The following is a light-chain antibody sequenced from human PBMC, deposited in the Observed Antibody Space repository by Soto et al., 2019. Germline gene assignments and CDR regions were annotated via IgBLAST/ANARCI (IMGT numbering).Light chain of an antibody. CDR2: KAS. J-gene: IGKJ1*01. V-gene: IGKV1-5*03. CDR3: QQYNSAPT. Sequence: DIQMTQSPSTLSASVGDRVTITCRASQSISSWLAWYQQKPGKAPKLLIYKASSLESGVPSRFSGSGSGTEFTLTISSLQPDDFEAYDCQQYNSAPTFGQGTKVEIK. CDR1: QSISSW.